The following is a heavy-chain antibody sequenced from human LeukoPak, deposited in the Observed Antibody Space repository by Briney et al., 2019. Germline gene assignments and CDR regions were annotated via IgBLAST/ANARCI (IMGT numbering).Heavy chain of an antibody. CDR2: IKEDGSEK. J-gene: IGHJ6*04. V-gene: IGHV3-7*01. Sequence: GGSLRLSCAASGFTFSTYWMNWVRQAPGKGLEWVANIKEDGSEKDYVDSVKGRFTISRDNAKNSLYLQMNSLRAEDTAVYYCAELGITMIGGVWGKGTTVTISS. CDR3: AELGITMIGGV. CDR1: GFTFSTYW. D-gene: IGHD3-10*02.